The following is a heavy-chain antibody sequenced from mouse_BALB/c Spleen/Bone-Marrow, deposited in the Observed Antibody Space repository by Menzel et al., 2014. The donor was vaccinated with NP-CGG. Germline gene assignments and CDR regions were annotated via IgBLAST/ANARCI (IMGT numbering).Heavy chain of an antibody. D-gene: IGHD4-1*01. CDR1: GISIATGNYR. CDR3: ARAWDYFDY. Sequence: EVQLQESGPGLVKPSQTVSLTCTVTGISIATGNYRWSWIRQFPGNKLEWIGYIYYSGTIAYNPSLTSRTTITRDTSKNQFFLEMNSLTAEDTATYYCARAWDYFDYWGQGTTLTVSS. V-gene: IGHV3-5*02. J-gene: IGHJ2*01. CDR2: IYYSGTI.